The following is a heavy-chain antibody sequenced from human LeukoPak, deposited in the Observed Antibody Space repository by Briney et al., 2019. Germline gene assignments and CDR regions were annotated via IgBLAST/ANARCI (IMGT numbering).Heavy chain of an antibody. V-gene: IGHV4-4*07. CDR2: MYTSGST. CDR1: GGSNSSYY. J-gene: IGHJ1*01. CDR3: ARAGCYGSESYH. D-gene: IGHD3-10*01. Sequence: SETLSLTFPVTGGSNSSYYWSWIRPPAGKGLEWIGRMYTSGSTDYTPSLKSRVTMSVDPSKNQFSLKVSSVTAADTAVYYCARAGCYGSESYHWGQGTLLSVS.